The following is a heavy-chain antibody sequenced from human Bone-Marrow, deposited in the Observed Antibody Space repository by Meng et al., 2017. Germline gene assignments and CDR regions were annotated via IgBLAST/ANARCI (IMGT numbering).Heavy chain of an antibody. CDR3: ARATYGSGKDF. CDR1: GGSINSGDYY. V-gene: IGHV4-31*03. CDR2: IYYTGST. Sequence: GHLQESGPRLVKPSQTPSLTCTVSGGSINSGDYYWSWIRQHPGKGLEWIGFIYYTGSTQYNPSPKSRVTISVDTSKNQFSLKLSSVTAADTAVYYCARATYGSGKDFWGQGTMVTVSS. J-gene: IGHJ4*02. D-gene: IGHD3-10*01.